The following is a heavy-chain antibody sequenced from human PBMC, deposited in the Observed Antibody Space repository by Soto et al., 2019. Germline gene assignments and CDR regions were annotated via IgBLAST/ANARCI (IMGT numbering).Heavy chain of an antibody. V-gene: IGHV4-30-4*01. Sequence: PSETLSLTCTVSGGSINSDDYYWTWVRQPPGKGLEWIGNIFHSGSTYYTPSLQSRVTISLDTSKNHFSLKLSSVTPADTAVYYCARDRYYGSGTYYNFYSGMDVWGQGTTVTVS. CDR1: GGSINSDDYY. J-gene: IGHJ6*02. CDR3: ARDRYYGSGTYYNFYSGMDV. D-gene: IGHD3-10*01. CDR2: IFHSGST.